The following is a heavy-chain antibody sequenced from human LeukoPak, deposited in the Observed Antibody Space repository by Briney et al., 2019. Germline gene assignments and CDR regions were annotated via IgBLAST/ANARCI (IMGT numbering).Heavy chain of an antibody. D-gene: IGHD2-15*01. Sequence: SETLSLTCTVSGGSISTSDYNWGCIRQPPGKGLEWIGSINYSGNTYYNPSLKSRVTISVDTSKNQFSLKLSSVTAADTAVYYCARTGMVEAADHWGQGTLATVSS. CDR3: ARTGMVEAADH. CDR1: GGSISTSDYN. V-gene: IGHV4-39*01. CDR2: INYSGNT. J-gene: IGHJ4*02.